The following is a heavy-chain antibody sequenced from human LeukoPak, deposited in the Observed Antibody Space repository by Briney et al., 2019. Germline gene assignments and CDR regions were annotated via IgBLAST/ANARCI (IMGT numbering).Heavy chain of an antibody. V-gene: IGHV3-66*01. D-gene: IGHD3-10*01. CDR3: AKVGYYGSGSYYNGPLDY. CDR2: LYSNGDP. J-gene: IGHJ4*02. CDR1: GLTVSSNY. Sequence: GGSLRLSCAASGLTVSSNYMNWVRQAPGKGLEWVSVLYSNGDPYYAVSVKGRFTISRDNSKNTLYLQMNSLRAEDTAVYYCAKVGYYGSGSYYNGPLDYWGQGTLVTVSS.